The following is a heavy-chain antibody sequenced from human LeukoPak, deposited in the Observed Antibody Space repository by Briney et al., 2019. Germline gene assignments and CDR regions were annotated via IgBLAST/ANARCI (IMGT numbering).Heavy chain of an antibody. V-gene: IGHV3-30*02. Sequence: GGSLRLSCAASGFTFSDYGMHWARQAPGKGLEWVAFIQSDGSEKSSADSVKGRFSISRDKSKNTLYLQMDSLRAEDTAVYYCVRDGYNWNYDYWGQGTLVTVSS. CDR3: VRDGYNWNYDY. J-gene: IGHJ4*02. D-gene: IGHD1-1*01. CDR1: GFTFSDYG. CDR2: IQSDGSEK.